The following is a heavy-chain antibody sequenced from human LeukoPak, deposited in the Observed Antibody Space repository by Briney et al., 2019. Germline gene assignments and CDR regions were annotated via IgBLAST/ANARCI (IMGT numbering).Heavy chain of an antibody. CDR1: GFTFSSYS. Sequence: GGSLRLSCAASGFTFSSYSMNWVRQAPGKGLEWVSYISSSSGTIYYADSVKGRFTISRDNAKNSLYLQMNSLRAGDTAVYYCAKALPAYSYGTFDYWGQGTLVTVSS. CDR2: ISSSSGTI. J-gene: IGHJ4*02. V-gene: IGHV3-48*01. D-gene: IGHD5-18*01. CDR3: AKALPAYSYGTFDY.